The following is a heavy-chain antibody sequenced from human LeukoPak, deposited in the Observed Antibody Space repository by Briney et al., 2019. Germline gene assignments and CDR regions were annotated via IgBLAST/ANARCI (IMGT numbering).Heavy chain of an antibody. Sequence: GGSLRLSCAASGFTFSDYYMSWIRRAPGKGLEWVSYISSSGSTIYYAGSVKGRFTISRDNAKNSLYLQMNSLRAEDTAVYYCARDASGYSGYDWRRVSPGLDYWGQGTLVTVSS. CDR3: ARDASGYSGYDWRRVSPGLDY. CDR1: GFTFSDYY. V-gene: IGHV3-11*01. J-gene: IGHJ4*02. D-gene: IGHD5-12*01. CDR2: ISSSGSTI.